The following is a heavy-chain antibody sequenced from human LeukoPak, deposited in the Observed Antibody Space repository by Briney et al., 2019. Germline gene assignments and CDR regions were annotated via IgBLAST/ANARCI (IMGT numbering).Heavy chain of an antibody. J-gene: IGHJ3*02. V-gene: IGHV1-2*02. CDR1: GHTFTVYY. Sequence: ASVKVSCKASGHTFTVYYMHWVRQAPGQGLEWMGWINPNSGGTNYAQKFQGRVTMTRDTSISTAFMELSRLRSDDTAVYYCARGSPHYYDSIGYYYAFDIWGQGTMVTVSS. CDR2: INPNSGGT. CDR3: ARGSPHYYDSIGYYYAFDI. D-gene: IGHD3-22*01.